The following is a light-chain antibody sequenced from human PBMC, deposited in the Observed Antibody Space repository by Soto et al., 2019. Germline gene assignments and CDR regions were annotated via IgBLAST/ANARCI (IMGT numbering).Light chain of an antibody. CDR2: AAS. CDR3: QQYGGSPFT. J-gene: IGKJ3*01. CDR1: QSVSVYS. V-gene: IGKV3-20*01. Sequence: EIVLTQSPGTLSLSPGERATLSCRASQSVSVYSLAWYQQKGGQAPRLLIYAASTRATGVPDRFSGTGSGTDFALTISRLETDDSAVYYCQQYGGSPFTFGPGTKWIS.